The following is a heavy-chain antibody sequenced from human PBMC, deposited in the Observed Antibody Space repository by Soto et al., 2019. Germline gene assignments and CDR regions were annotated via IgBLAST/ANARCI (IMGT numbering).Heavy chain of an antibody. CDR2: IWYDGSNK. CDR3: ARDAKFEYSSSSPYYYYGMDV. V-gene: IGHV3-33*01. Sequence: GGSLRLSCAASGFSFSSYGMHWVRQAPGKGLEWVAVIWYDGSNKYYADSVKGRFTISRDNSKNTLYLQMNSLRAEDTAVYYCARDAKFEYSSSSPYYYYGMDVWGQGTTVTVSS. D-gene: IGHD6-6*01. CDR1: GFSFSSYG. J-gene: IGHJ6*02.